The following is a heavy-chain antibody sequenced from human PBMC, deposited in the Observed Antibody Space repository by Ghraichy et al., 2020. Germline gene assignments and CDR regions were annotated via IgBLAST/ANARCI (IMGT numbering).Heavy chain of an antibody. J-gene: IGHJ4*02. CDR1: GFTFSSYA. D-gene: IGHD3-22*01. V-gene: IGHV3-23*01. CDR2: ISGSGGST. Sequence: GGERRLSCAASGFTFSSYAMSWVRQAPGKGLEWVSAISGSGGSTYYADSVKGRFTISRDNSKNTLYLQMNSLRAEDTAVYYCAKDMSSGYPYYFDYWGQGTLVTVSS. CDR3: AKDMSSGYPYYFDY.